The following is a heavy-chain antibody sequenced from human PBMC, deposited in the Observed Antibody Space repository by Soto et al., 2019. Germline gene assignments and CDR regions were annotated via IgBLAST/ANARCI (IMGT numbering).Heavy chain of an antibody. Sequence: ASVKVSCKASGYPFTTYHLHWVRQAPGQGLEWMGIVYVTGTGTRSAQKFQGRLTMTRDTSTLTVYMELSSRRAEDTAVYYCTRPEGYGSGSYYFDSSGQGTMVTVPS. CDR2: VYVTGTGT. V-gene: IGHV1-46*01. CDR3: TRPEGYGSGSYYFDS. CDR1: GYPFTTYH. J-gene: IGHJ4*02. D-gene: IGHD3-10*01.